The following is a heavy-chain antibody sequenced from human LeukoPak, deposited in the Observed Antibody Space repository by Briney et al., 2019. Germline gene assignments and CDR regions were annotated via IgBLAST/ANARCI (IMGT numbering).Heavy chain of an antibody. Sequence: GGSLRLSCTASGFSFSDYYMSWVRQAPGKGREWVAFVRYDGNNKYYADSVKGRFSISRDNSKNTLYLQMNSLRTEDTALYYCAKDGGAGDLWFGELYYYFDYWGQGTLVTVSS. J-gene: IGHJ4*02. CDR1: GFSFSDYY. CDR3: AKDGGAGDLWFGELYYYFDY. V-gene: IGHV3-30*02. D-gene: IGHD3-10*01. CDR2: VRYDGNNK.